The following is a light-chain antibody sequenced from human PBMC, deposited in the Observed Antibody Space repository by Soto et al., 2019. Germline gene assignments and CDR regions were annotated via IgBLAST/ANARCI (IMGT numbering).Light chain of an antibody. V-gene: IGKV1-8*01. J-gene: IGKJ1*01. CDR2: AAS. Sequence: AIRMTQSPLSLSASTGDRVTITCRASQGISSYLAWYQQKPGKAPKLLINAASTLQSGVPSRFSGSGSGTEFTLTINCLKSEDFATDYCQQYYIYPLTLGQGTKVDIK. CDR1: QGISSY. CDR3: QQYYIYPLT.